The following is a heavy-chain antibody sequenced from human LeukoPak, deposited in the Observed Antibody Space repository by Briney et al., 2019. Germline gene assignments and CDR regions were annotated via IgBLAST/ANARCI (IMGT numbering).Heavy chain of an antibody. V-gene: IGHV4-34*01. CDR2: INHSGST. CDR1: GGSFSGYY. Sequence: PSETLSLTCAVYGGSFSGYYWSWIRQPPGKGLEWIGEINHSGSTNYNPSLESRVTISVDTSKNQFSLNLNSVTAADTAVYYCARYGYLRPFDYWGQGTLVTVSS. J-gene: IGHJ4*02. D-gene: IGHD5-24*01. CDR3: ARYGYLRPFDY.